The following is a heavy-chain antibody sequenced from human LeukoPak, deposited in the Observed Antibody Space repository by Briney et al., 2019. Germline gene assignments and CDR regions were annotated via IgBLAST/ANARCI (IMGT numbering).Heavy chain of an antibody. CDR3: ARDRYYDFWSGYLNWYFDL. J-gene: IGHJ2*01. CDR2: IYTSGST. V-gene: IGHV4-4*07. D-gene: IGHD3-3*01. CDR1: GGSISSYY. Sequence: SETLSLXCTVSGGSISSYYWSWIRQPAGKGLEWIGRIYTSGSTNYNPSLKSRVTMSVDTSKDQFSLKLSSVTAADTAVYYCARDRYYDFWSGYLNWYFDLWGRGTLVTVSS.